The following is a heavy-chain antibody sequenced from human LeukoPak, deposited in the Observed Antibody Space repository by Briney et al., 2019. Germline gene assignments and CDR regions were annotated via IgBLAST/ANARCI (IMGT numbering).Heavy chain of an antibody. J-gene: IGHJ3*02. V-gene: IGHV1-69*04. CDR2: IVPILGIA. CDR1: GGTFSSYA. CDR3: ATLGYCSGGSCYIDAFDI. Sequence: SVKVSCKASGGTFSSYAISWVRQAPGQGLECMGRIVPILGIANYAQKFQGRVTITADKSTSTAYMELSSLRSEDTAVYYCATLGYCSGGSCYIDAFDIWGQGTMVTVSS. D-gene: IGHD2-15*01.